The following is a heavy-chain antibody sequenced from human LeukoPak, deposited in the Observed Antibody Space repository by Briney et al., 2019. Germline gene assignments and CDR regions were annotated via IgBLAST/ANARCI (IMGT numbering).Heavy chain of an antibody. CDR2: IRYDGSNK. D-gene: IGHD2-2*03. V-gene: IGHV3-30*02. J-gene: IGHJ6*03. CDR3: AKVGGYCSSTSCYAGPYYYYYYMDV. CDR1: GFTFSSYG. Sequence: GGSLRLSCAASGFTFSSYGMHWVRQAPGKGLEWVAFIRYDGSNKYYADSVKGRFTISRDNSKNTLYLQINSLRAEDTAVYYCAKVGGYCSSTSCYAGPYYYYYYMDVWGKGTTVTVSS.